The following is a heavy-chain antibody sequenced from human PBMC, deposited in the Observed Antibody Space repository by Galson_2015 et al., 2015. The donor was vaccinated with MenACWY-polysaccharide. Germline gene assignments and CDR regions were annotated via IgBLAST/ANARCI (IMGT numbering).Heavy chain of an antibody. Sequence: SVKVSCKASGHTFTSYYMHWVRQAPGQGLEWMGIINPSGGSTSYAQKFQGRVTMTRDTSTSTVYMDLSSLRSEDTAVYYCARDPGLSTSSLGGWFDPWGQGTLVTVSS. CDR1: GHTFTSYY. CDR3: ARDPGLSTSSLGGWFDP. D-gene: IGHD2-2*01. V-gene: IGHV1-46*01. CDR2: INPSGGST. J-gene: IGHJ5*02.